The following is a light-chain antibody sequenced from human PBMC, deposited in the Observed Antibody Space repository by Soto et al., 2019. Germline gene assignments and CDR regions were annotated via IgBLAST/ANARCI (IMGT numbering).Light chain of an antibody. Sequence: IVLTQSPATLSLSPGERATLFCRASQSVSSYLAWYQQKHGQAPRLLIYDASNRATGIPARFSGSGYGTDFNLTISSLEPEDFAVYYCQQRSNWPRTFGQGTKVDIK. CDR1: QSVSSY. CDR3: QQRSNWPRT. CDR2: DAS. V-gene: IGKV3-11*01. J-gene: IGKJ1*01.